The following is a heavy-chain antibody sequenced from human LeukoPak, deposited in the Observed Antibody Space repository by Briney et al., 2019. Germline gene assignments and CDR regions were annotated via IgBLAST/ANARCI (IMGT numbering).Heavy chain of an antibody. J-gene: IGHJ4*02. Sequence: GGSLRLSCAASGFTFSSYGFHWVRQAPGKGLEWVALIWYDGSNTDYADSVKGRFTISRDSSTNTVHLQMSSLRAEDTAVYYCARDIGTWPRSYFGYWGQGTLVAVSS. D-gene: IGHD6-6*01. CDR2: IWYDGSNT. V-gene: IGHV3-33*01. CDR1: GFTFSSYG. CDR3: ARDIGTWPRSYFGY.